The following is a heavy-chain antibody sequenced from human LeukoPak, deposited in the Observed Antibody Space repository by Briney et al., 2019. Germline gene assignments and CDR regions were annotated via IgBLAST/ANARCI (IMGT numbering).Heavy chain of an antibody. CDR1: GSSITSVSHY. Sequence: PSETLSLTCTISGSSITSVSHYWGWIRQPPGKGLEWIGDIYFTGSTYYSPSLRSRVTMSVHTSENQFSLRLNSVTAVDTAVYYCARRWGNIVGVTYEYWGQGTLVTVSS. CDR2: IYFTGST. J-gene: IGHJ4*02. CDR3: ARRWGNIVGVTYEY. D-gene: IGHD3-16*01. V-gene: IGHV4-39*01.